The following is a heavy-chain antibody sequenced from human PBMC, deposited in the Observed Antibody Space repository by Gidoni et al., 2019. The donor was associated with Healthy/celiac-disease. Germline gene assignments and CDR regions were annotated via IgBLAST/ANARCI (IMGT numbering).Heavy chain of an antibody. V-gene: IGHV4-34*01. CDR3: AREDIVVVPAPTYYYYYMDV. CDR2: INHSGST. D-gene: IGHD2-2*01. J-gene: IGHJ6*03. Sequence: QVQLQQWGAGLLKPSATLSLTCAVYGGSFSGYYWSWIRQPPGKGLEWIGEINHSGSTNYNPSLKSRVTISVDTSKNQFSLKLSSVTAADTAVYYCAREDIVVVPAPTYYYYYMDVWGKGTTVTVSS. CDR1: GGSFSGYY.